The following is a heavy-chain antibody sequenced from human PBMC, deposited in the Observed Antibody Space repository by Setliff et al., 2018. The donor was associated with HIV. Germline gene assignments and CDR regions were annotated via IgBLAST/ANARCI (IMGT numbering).Heavy chain of an antibody. CDR2: IYSTGNT. J-gene: IGHJ3*01. CDR1: GDSVSSDSLS. CDR3: ARGLRGFMISFGGVAFDV. V-gene: IGHV4-61*02. Sequence: SETLSLTCDVSGDSVSSDSLSWSWIRQPAGKGLEWIGRIYSTGNTLYNPSLKSRVTISLDTSKNQFSLNLDSVTAADTAVYYCARGLRGFMISFGGVAFDVWGHGTMVTVSS. D-gene: IGHD3-16*01.